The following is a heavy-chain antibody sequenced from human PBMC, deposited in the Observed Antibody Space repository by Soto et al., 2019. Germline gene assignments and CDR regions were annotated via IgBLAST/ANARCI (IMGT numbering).Heavy chain of an antibody. Sequence: GGSLRLSCAASRFTFSSYWMSWVRQAPGKGLEWVANIKQDGSEKYYVDSVKGRFTISRDNAKNSLYLEMNSLRAEDTAVYYCARVVPAAMGGGFDPWGQGTLVTVAS. V-gene: IGHV3-7*01. CDR2: IKQDGSEK. CDR3: ARVVPAAMGGGFDP. J-gene: IGHJ5*02. D-gene: IGHD2-2*01. CDR1: RFTFSSYW.